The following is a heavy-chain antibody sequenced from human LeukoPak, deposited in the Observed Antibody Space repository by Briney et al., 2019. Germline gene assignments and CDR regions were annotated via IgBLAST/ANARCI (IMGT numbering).Heavy chain of an antibody. CDR3: ARARLVGYCTSTSCYGGSYFDY. CDR1: GXTFGDYA. J-gene: IGHJ4*02. Sequence: PGRSLRLSCTASGXTFGDYAMSWVRQAPGKGVEWVGFIRNKAYGGTTEYAASVKGRFTISRDDSKSIAYLQMNSLKTEDRALYYCARARLVGYCTSTSCYGGSYFDYWGQGTLVTVSS. D-gene: IGHD2-2*01. V-gene: IGHV3-49*04. CDR2: IRNKAYGGTT.